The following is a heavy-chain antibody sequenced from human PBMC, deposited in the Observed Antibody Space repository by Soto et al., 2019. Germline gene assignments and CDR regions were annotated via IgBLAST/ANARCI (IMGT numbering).Heavy chain of an antibody. CDR1: GFTFSSYA. CDR2: ISGSGGST. CDR3: AKGSEIVVVVAAIFVPPFGAFDI. Sequence: GGSLRLSCAASGFTFSSYAMSWVRQAPGKGLEWVSAISGSGGSTYYADSVKGRFTISRDNSKNTLYLQMNSLRAEDTAVYYCAKGSEIVVVVAAIFVPPFGAFDIWGQGTMVTVSS. J-gene: IGHJ3*02. V-gene: IGHV3-23*01. D-gene: IGHD2-15*01.